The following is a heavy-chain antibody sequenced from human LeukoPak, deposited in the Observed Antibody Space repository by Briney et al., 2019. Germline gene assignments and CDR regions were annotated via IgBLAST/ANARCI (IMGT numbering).Heavy chain of an antibody. D-gene: IGHD1-26*01. CDR2: IYGGGST. J-gene: IGHJ4*02. Sequence: GGSQRLSCAASGFTVSSNYMGWVRQAPGKGREWVSVIYGGGSTYYADSVRGRFAVSRDNSKNTLYLQMNSLRAEDTAVYYCARIYSGSYFRLDYWGQGTLVTVSS. CDR1: GFTVSSNY. CDR3: ARIYSGSYFRLDY. V-gene: IGHV3-66*01.